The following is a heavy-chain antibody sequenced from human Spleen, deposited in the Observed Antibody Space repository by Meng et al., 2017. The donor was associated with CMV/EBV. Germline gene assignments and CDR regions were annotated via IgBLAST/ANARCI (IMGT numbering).Heavy chain of an antibody. CDR2: LSHSGRTK. CDR3: ARVRDYYDSSGDAFDM. D-gene: IGHD3-22*01. V-gene: IGHV3-11*01. CDR1: GFTFNDYY. Sequence: SGFTFNDYYMTWIRQAPGKGLEWVSHLSHSGRTKDYADSVRGRFTISRDNTNNSLYLQMNSLRAEDTAVYYCARVRDYYDSSGDAFDMWGQGTMVTVSS. J-gene: IGHJ3*02.